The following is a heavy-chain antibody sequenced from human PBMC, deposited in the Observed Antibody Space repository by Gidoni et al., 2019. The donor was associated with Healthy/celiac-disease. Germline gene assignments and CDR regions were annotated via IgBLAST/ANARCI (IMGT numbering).Heavy chain of an antibody. CDR2: IYYSGST. D-gene: IGHD3-22*01. Sequence: QLQLQESGPGLVKPSETLSLTCTVSGGSISSSSYYWGWIRQPPGKGLEWIGSIYYSGSTSYNPSLKSRVTISVDTSKNQFSLKLSSVTAADTAVYYCARDLYYYDSSGYYYYYYGMDVWGQGTTVTVSS. J-gene: IGHJ6*02. CDR3: ARDLYYYDSSGYYYYYYGMDV. V-gene: IGHV4-39*07. CDR1: GGSISSSSYY.